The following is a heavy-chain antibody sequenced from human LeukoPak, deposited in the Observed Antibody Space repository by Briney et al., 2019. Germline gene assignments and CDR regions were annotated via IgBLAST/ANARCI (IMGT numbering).Heavy chain of an antibody. CDR3: ARVTAAGTSYYYMDV. CDR2: ISSSSSYI. V-gene: IGHV3-21*01. J-gene: IGHJ6*03. CDR1: GFTFSSYS. Sequence: PGGSLRLSCAASGFTFSSYSMNWVRQAPGKGLEWVSSISSSSSYIYYADSVKGRFTISRDNAKNSLYLQMNSLRAEDTAVYYCARVTAAGTSYYYMDVWGKGTTVTVSS. D-gene: IGHD6-13*01.